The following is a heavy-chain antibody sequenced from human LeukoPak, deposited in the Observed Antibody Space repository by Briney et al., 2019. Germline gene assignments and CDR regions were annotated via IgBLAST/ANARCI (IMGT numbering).Heavy chain of an antibody. CDR3: ARDLGIARLAFDI. CDR1: GGSISSYY. D-gene: IGHD1-26*01. CDR2: IYYSGST. J-gene: IGHJ3*02. V-gene: IGHV4-59*01. Sequence: SETLSLTCTVTGGSISSYYWSWIRQPPGKGLEWIGYIYYSGSTNYNPSLKSRVTISVDTSKNQFSLKLSSVTAADTAVYYCARDLGIARLAFDIWGQGTMVTVSS.